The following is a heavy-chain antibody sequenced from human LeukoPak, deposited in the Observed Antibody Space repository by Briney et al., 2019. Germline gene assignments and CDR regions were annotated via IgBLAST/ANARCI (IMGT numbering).Heavy chain of an antibody. V-gene: IGHV1-8*01. CDR2: MNPNSGNT. CDR1: GYTFTNYD. D-gene: IGHD3-22*01. CDR3: ARDGPKYYYDSSGLTV. Sequence: ASVKVSCKASGYTFTNYDINWVRQAPGQGLEWMGWMNPNSGNTGYGRNFQGRVSMTRNTSISTAYMELSSLRSEDTAVYYCARDGPKYYYDSSGLTVWGQGTLVTVSS. J-gene: IGHJ4*02.